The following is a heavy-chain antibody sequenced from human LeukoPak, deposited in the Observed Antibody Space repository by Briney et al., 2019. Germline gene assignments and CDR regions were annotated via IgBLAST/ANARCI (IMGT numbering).Heavy chain of an antibody. J-gene: IGHJ3*02. V-gene: IGHV1-69*06. Sequence: SVKVSCKASGGTFSSYAISWVRQAPGQGLEWMGGIIPIFGTANYAQKFQGRVTITADKSTSTAYMELSSLRSEDTAVYYCARDPPDYYDSSGYYGGAFDIWGQGTMVTVSS. CDR2: IIPIFGTA. CDR1: GGTFSSYA. CDR3: ARDPPDYYDSSGYYGGAFDI. D-gene: IGHD3-22*01.